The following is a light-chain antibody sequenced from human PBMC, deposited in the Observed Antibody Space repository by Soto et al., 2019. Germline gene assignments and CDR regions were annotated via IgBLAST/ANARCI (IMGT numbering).Light chain of an antibody. CDR2: DAS. V-gene: IGKV3-15*01. CDR1: QSVSSK. Sequence: IVLTQSPGTLSLSPGERATLSSRASQSVSSKLAWYQRKPGQGPRLLIYDASTRATGVAARISGSGSGTEFTLTISSLQSEDFAIYYCQQYNNWPWTFGQGTKVDIK. J-gene: IGKJ1*01. CDR3: QQYNNWPWT.